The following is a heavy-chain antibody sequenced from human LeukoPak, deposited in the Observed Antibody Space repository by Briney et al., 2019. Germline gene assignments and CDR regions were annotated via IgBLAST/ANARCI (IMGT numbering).Heavy chain of an antibody. J-gene: IGHJ3*02. Sequence: ASVKVSCKASGDTFTSYAINWVRQATGQGLEWMGWMNPNIGNTDYAQKFQGRVTITTNTSTSTAYMELSSLRSEDTAVYYCARGEDLGLYYYIMTGYRHCDDFDIWGQGTMVTVSS. CDR2: MNPNIGNT. CDR1: GDTFTSYA. D-gene: IGHD3-9*01. V-gene: IGHV1-8*03. CDR3: ARGEDLGLYYYIMTGYRHCDDFDI.